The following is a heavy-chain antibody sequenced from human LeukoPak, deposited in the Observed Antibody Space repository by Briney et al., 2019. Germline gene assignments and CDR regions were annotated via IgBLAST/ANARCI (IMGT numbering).Heavy chain of an antibody. J-gene: IGHJ4*02. CDR2: ISAYNGNT. CDR3: ARGASSSWYYPFDY. Sequence: ASVKVSCKASGYTFTSYGITWVRQAPGQGLEWMGWISAYNGNTNYAQKFQGRVTMTIDTSTSTAYMELSSLRSEDTAVYYCARGASSSWYYPFDYWGQGTLVTVSS. V-gene: IGHV1-18*01. D-gene: IGHD6-13*01. CDR1: GYTFTSYG.